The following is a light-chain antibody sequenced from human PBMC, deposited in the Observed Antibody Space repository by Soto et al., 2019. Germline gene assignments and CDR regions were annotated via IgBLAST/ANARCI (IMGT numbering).Light chain of an antibody. CDR2: DAS. V-gene: IGKV1D-13*01. CDR1: QGISSA. CDR3: QQFNNYPL. Sequence: AIQLTQSPSSLSASVGDRVTITCRASQGISSALAWYQQKPGKAPKLLIYDASSLESGVPSRLSGSGSGTDFTLTISSLQPEDFATYYCQQFNNYPLFGGGTKVEIK. J-gene: IGKJ4*01.